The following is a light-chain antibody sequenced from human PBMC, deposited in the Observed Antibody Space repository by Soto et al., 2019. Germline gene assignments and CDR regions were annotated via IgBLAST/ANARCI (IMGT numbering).Light chain of an antibody. J-gene: IGKJ2*03. CDR2: RTS. CDR1: QSFSSW. Sequence: DIQMTQSPSTLSASVGDRVTITCRASQSFSSWLAWYQQKPGKAPNLLIYRTSTLGRGVPSRFSASGSGTEFTLTISNLLPDDFATYYCQYYNTDSFYSFGQGTRVDVK. CDR3: QYYNTDSFYS. V-gene: IGKV1-5*03.